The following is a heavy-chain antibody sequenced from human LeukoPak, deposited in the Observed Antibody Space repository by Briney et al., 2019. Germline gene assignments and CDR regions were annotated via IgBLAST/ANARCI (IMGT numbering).Heavy chain of an antibody. J-gene: IGHJ4*02. V-gene: IGHV3-30*02. D-gene: IGHD2-21*02. CDR3: VKSSSSQTAEDF. CDR2: IQYDGINK. CDR1: GFDFSNYG. Sequence: GGSLRLSCAASGFDFSNYGMHWVRQAPGKGLEWVTFIQYDGINKYYGDSVRGRFTISRDNSKNTLYLQMHGLRVEDTAMYYCVKSSSSQTAEDFWGQGTLVTVSS.